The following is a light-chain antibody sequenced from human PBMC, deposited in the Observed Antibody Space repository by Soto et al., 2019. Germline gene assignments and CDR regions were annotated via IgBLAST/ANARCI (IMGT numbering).Light chain of an antibody. Sequence: DIQMTQSPSSVSASVGDRVIITCRASQGIGNHLNWFQQKPGKAPKLLIFAASSLQSGVPSRFSGSRSGPDFTLTISSLQPEDFATYYCQQSYSSPPTFGQGTKVDIK. CDR1: QGIGNH. CDR2: AAS. CDR3: QQSYSSPPT. J-gene: IGKJ1*01. V-gene: IGKV1-39*01.